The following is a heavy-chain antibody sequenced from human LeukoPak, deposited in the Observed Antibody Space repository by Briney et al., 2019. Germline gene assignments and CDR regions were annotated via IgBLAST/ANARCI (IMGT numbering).Heavy chain of an antibody. Sequence: GGSLGLSCAASGFTFSSHALSWVRQAPGKGLEWVSSLSGSGYNTYYADSVKGRFTISRDNSKNTVYLQMNSLRAEDTAVYYCAKDPYGTRYFDYWGQGNLVTVSS. D-gene: IGHD2-2*01. V-gene: IGHV3-23*01. J-gene: IGHJ4*02. CDR2: LSGSGYNT. CDR1: GFTFSSHA. CDR3: AKDPYGTRYFDY.